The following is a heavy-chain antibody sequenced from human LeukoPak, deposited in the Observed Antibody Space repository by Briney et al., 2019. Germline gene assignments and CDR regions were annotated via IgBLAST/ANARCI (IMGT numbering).Heavy chain of an antibody. Sequence: PGGSLRLSCAASGFTFSSYEMNWVRQAPGKGLEWVSYISSSGSTIYYADSVKGRLTISRDNAKNSLYLQMNSLRAEDTAVYYCARLYYDILTGYSHFDYWGQGTLVTVSS. J-gene: IGHJ4*02. CDR2: ISSSGSTI. V-gene: IGHV3-48*03. CDR3: ARLYYDILTGYSHFDY. CDR1: GFTFSSYE. D-gene: IGHD3-9*01.